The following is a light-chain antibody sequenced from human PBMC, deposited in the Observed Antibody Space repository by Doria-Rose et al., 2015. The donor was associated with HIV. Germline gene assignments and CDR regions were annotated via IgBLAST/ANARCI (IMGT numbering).Light chain of an antibody. Sequence: TPSPGTLSLSPGERATLSCRASQSVSSTYLAWYQHKPGQSPRLLIYDTSTRATGIPDRFSGSGSGTDFTLTISRLEPEDFAVYYCQHYGSSPRTFGQGTKLEIK. J-gene: IGKJ2*01. CDR1: QSVSSTY. V-gene: IGKV3-20*01. CDR3: QHYGSSPRT. CDR2: DTS.